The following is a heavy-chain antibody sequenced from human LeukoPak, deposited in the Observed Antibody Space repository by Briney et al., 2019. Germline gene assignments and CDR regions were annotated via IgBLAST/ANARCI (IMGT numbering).Heavy chain of an antibody. Sequence: GGSLRLSCAASGFTFSSYAMSWVRQAPGKGLEWVSAISGSGGSTYYADSVKGRFTISRDNSKNTLYLQMNSLRAEDTAVYYCAKDSSGYLWVGYFDYWGQGTLVTVSS. V-gene: IGHV3-23*01. CDR1: GFTFSSYA. CDR2: ISGSGGST. D-gene: IGHD6-19*01. CDR3: AKDSSGYLWVGYFDY. J-gene: IGHJ4*02.